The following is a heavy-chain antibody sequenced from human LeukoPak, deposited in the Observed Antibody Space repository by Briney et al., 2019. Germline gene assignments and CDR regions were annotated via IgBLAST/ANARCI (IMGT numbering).Heavy chain of an antibody. V-gene: IGHV3-33*01. D-gene: IGHD2-8*02. J-gene: IGHJ4*02. CDR1: GFTFSSYG. Sequence: QPGRSLRLSCAASGFTFSSYGMHWVRQAPGKGLEWVAVIWYDGSNKYYADSVKGRFTISRDNSKNTLYLQMNSLRAEDTAVYYCARGGGGVYFDYWGQGTLVTVSS. CDR3: ARGGGGVYFDY. CDR2: IWYDGSNK.